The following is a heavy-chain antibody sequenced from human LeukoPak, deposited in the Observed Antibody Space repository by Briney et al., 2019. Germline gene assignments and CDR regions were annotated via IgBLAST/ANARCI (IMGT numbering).Heavy chain of an antibody. V-gene: IGHV4-38-2*01. CDR2: IYHSGRT. Sequence: SETLSLTCAVSGYSISSGYYWGWFRQPPGKGLGWIGGIYHSGRTYYNPSLKSRVTISVDTSKNQFSLKLSSVTAADTAVYYCARRYGSGSYLHWGQGTLVTVSS. CDR3: ARRYGSGSYLH. J-gene: IGHJ4*02. D-gene: IGHD3-10*01. CDR1: GYSISSGYY.